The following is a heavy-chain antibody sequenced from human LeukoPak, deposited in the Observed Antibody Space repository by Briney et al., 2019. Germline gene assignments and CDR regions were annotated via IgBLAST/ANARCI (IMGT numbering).Heavy chain of an antibody. CDR3: ARDSNILTGPDY. CDR2: INPSGGST. CDR1: GYIFTNYY. D-gene: IGHD3-9*01. Sequence: ASVKVSCKAFGYIFTNYYIHWVRQAPGQGLEWMGIINPSGGSTSYVQKFQGRVSMTRDTSTNTVYMELSSLRSEDTAVYYCARDSNILTGPDYWGQGTLVTVSS. V-gene: IGHV1-46*01. J-gene: IGHJ4*02.